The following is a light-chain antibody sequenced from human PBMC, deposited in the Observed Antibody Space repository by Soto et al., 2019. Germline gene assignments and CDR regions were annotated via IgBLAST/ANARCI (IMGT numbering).Light chain of an antibody. CDR1: QSIITW. CDR2: KAS. J-gene: IGKJ4*01. V-gene: IGKV1-5*03. CDR3: QQYYSFPLT. Sequence: DLQMTQSPSTLSASVGDRVSITCRASQSIITWLAWYQQKPGKAPKLLIYKASSLESGVPSRFSGSGSGTDFTLTISCLQSEDFATYYCQQYYSFPLTFGGGTKVDIK.